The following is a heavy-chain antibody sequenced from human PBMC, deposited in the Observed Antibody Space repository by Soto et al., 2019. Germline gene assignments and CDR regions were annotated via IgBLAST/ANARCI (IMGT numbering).Heavy chain of an antibody. CDR3: ARDGGEPYYYYMDV. Sequence: PGGSLRLSCAASGFTFSSYVMHWVRQAPGKGLEWVAVIWYDGSNKYYADSVKGRFTISRDNSKNTLYLQMNSLRAEDTAVYYCARDGGEPYYYYMDVWGKGTTVTVSS. CDR1: GFTFSSYV. D-gene: IGHD2-15*01. CDR2: IWYDGSNK. J-gene: IGHJ6*03. V-gene: IGHV3-33*01.